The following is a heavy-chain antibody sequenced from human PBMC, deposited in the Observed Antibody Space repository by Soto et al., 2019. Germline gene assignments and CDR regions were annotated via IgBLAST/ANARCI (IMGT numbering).Heavy chain of an antibody. CDR3: AHSDGGYEIVYFDF. Sequence: QITLQESGPTLVKPTPTLTLTCTFSGFSFTTAGVAVGWIRQPPGGALEWLALIYYNDDRRFSPSLKTRLTITGDTSKDQVVLSLTNVDPGDTATYFCAHSDGGYEIVYFDFWGQGIPVTVSS. J-gene: IGHJ4*02. D-gene: IGHD5-12*01. CDR2: IYYNDDR. V-gene: IGHV2-5*01. CDR1: GFSFTTAGVA.